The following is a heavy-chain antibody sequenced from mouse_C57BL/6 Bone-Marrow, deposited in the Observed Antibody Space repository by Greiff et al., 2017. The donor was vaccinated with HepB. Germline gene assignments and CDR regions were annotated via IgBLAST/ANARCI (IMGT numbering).Heavy chain of an antibody. CDR2: INPNNGGT. CDR1: GYTFTDYY. D-gene: IGHD2-1*01. V-gene: IGHV1-26*01. Sequence: VQLQQSGPELVKPGASVKISCKASGYTFTDYYMNWVKQSHGKSLEWIGDINPNNGGTSYNQKFKGKATLTVDKSSSTAYMELRSLTSEDSAVYYCARGNWFYAMDYWGKGTSVTVSS. J-gene: IGHJ4*01. CDR3: ARGNWFYAMDY.